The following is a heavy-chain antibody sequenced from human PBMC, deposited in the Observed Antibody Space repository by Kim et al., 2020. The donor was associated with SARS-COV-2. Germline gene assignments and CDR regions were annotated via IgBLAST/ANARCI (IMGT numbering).Heavy chain of an antibody. Sequence: GGSLRLFCAASGFTVSSNYMSWLRQAPGKGLERLSVIYSGDKTYYVESVKGRLTISRDNSKNTLYLHMSSLRVEDTAVYYCVTNLAAAGVVWGQGTLVTV. CDR2: IYSGDKT. CDR3: VTNLAAAGVV. CDR1: GFTVSSNY. V-gene: IGHV3-66*01. J-gene: IGHJ4*02. D-gene: IGHD6-13*01.